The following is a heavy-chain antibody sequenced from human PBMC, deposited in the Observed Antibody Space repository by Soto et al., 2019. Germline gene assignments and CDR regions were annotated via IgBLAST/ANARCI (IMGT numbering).Heavy chain of an antibody. CDR1: GFSFSNYW. CDR2: IKYDGSAE. CDR3: ARDQRCSKSDNCYSWFDP. D-gene: IGHD1-1*01. V-gene: IGHV3-7*03. Sequence: EEQLVESGGGLVQPGGSLRLSCAVSGFSFSNYWMSWVRQAPGKGLEWVANIKYDGSAENYLDSVKGRFTISRDNAKNSLYLQMSSLRVEDTAIYFCARDQRCSKSDNCYSWFDPWGQGTLVTVSS. J-gene: IGHJ5*02.